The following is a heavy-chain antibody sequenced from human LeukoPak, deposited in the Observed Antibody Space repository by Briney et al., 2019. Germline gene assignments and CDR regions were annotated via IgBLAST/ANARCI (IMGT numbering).Heavy chain of an antibody. Sequence: ASVKVSCKAFGYTFTNYDINWVRQAAGQGLEWMAWMNPNTGKSGYAQRFQGRVTMTRDTSIDTAYMELRSLRSDDTAVYYCARRGVNSGYDWVDDFWGQGTLVTVSS. CDR2: MNPNTGKS. CDR3: ARRGVNSGYDWVDDF. CDR1: GYTFTNYD. J-gene: IGHJ4*02. D-gene: IGHD5-12*01. V-gene: IGHV1-8*01.